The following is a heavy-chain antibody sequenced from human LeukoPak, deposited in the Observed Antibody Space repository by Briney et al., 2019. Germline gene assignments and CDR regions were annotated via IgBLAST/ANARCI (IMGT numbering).Heavy chain of an antibody. Sequence: ASVKVSCKASGGTFSSYAISWVRQAPGQGLEWMGGIIPIFGTANYAQKFQGRVTITTDESTSTAYMELSSLRSEDTAVYYCASLPPYDYVWGSYRLPFVSYMDVWGKGTTVTVSS. CDR1: GGTFSSYA. D-gene: IGHD3-16*02. V-gene: IGHV1-69*05. CDR2: IIPIFGTA. J-gene: IGHJ6*03. CDR3: ASLPPYDYVWGSYRLPFVSYMDV.